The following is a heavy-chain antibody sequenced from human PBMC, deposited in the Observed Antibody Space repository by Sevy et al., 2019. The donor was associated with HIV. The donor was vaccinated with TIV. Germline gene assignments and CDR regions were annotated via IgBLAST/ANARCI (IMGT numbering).Heavy chain of an antibody. D-gene: IGHD3-16*01. CDR2: IKGDGSDK. J-gene: IGHJ4*02. CDR3: ENETFGRFES. CDR1: GFTFSANW. Sequence: GGSLRLSCAASGFTFSANWMNWVRQAPGKGLEWVANIKGDGSDKHYVDSVEGRFTISRDNAKNLLYLQRNSLRVEDTAVYYCENETFGRFESWGQGTLVTVSS. V-gene: IGHV3-7*01.